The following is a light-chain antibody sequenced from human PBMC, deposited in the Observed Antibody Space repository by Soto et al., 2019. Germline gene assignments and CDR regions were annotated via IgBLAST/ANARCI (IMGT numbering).Light chain of an antibody. J-gene: IGLJ1*01. CDR2: FNSDGSH. CDR3: QTCGTAIHV. Sequence: QPVLTQSPSASASLGASVKLTCTLSSGHSSYAIAWHQQQPEKGPRYLMKFNSDGSHSKGDGIPDRFSGSSSGAERYLTISSLQSEDEADYYCQTCGTAIHVFGTGTKLTVL. V-gene: IGLV4-69*01. CDR1: SGHSSYA.